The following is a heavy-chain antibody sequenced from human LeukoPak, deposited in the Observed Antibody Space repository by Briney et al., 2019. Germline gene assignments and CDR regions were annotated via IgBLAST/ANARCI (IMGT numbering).Heavy chain of an antibody. CDR1: GFTVSSNY. Sequence: GGSLRLSGAASGFTVSSNYMSWVRQAPGKGLKWVSVIYSGGSTYYADSVKGRFTISRDNSKNTLYLQMNSLRVEDTAVYYCASRATVTTDRFWFDPWGQGTLVTVSS. J-gene: IGHJ5*02. D-gene: IGHD4-11*01. V-gene: IGHV3-53*01. CDR3: ASRATVTTDRFWFDP. CDR2: IYSGGST.